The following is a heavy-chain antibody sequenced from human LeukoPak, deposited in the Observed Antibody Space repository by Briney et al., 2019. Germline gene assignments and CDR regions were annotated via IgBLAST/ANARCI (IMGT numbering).Heavy chain of an antibody. CDR1: GYSFTSYW. CDR3: ARPYPDIVVVVADPIHAFDI. J-gene: IGHJ3*02. Sequence: GESQKISCKGSGYSFTSYWIGWVRQMPGKGLEWMGIIYPGDSDTRYSPSFQGQVTISADKSISTAYLQWSSLKASDTAMYYCARPYPDIVVVVADPIHAFDIWGQGTMVTVSS. D-gene: IGHD2-15*01. CDR2: IYPGDSDT. V-gene: IGHV5-51*01.